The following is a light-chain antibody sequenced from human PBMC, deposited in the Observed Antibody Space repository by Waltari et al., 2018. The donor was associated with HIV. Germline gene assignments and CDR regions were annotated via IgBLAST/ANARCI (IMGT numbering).Light chain of an antibody. V-gene: IGKV3-11*01. Sequence: TQSQAPLPLSPGARATLSCWASQTVSGSLAWYQHRPGQTPTRLSYAVSKRATDIPGRFSGSGSGTDFTLTISSLQPDDFAVYYCHHRDNWPLHTFGQGTKLEI. CDR1: QTVSGS. CDR2: AVS. CDR3: HHRDNWPLHT. J-gene: IGKJ2*01.